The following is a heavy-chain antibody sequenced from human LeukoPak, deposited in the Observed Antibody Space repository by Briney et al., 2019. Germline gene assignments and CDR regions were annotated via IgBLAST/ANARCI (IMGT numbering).Heavy chain of an antibody. J-gene: IGHJ6*02. D-gene: IGHD6-19*01. Sequence: GASVRVSCKASGYTFTSYDINWVRQATGQGLEWMGWMNPNSGNTGYAQKFQGRVTMTRNTSISTAYMELSSLRSEDTAVYYCARVNVEYSSEYGMDVWGQGTTVTVSS. CDR1: GYTFTSYD. V-gene: IGHV1-8*01. CDR3: ARVNVEYSSEYGMDV. CDR2: MNPNSGNT.